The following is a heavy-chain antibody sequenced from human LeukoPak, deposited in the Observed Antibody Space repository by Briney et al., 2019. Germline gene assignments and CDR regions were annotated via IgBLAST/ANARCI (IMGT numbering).Heavy chain of an antibody. CDR2: MIPNSGNT. CDR3: AREWRVLTGYLGY. Sequence: ASVKVSCKASGYTFTSYDINWVRQATGQGLEWMGWMIPNSGNTGYAQKFQGRVTMTRNTSISTAYMELSSLRSEDTAVYYCAREWRVLTGYLGYWGQGTLVTVSS. J-gene: IGHJ4*02. CDR1: GYTFTSYD. D-gene: IGHD3-9*01. V-gene: IGHV1-8*01.